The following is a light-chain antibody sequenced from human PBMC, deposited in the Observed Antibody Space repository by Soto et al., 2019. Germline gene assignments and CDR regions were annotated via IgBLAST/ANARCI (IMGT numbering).Light chain of an antibody. CDR2: AAS. J-gene: IGKJ1*01. CDR1: QSISSW. Sequence: IHMTQSPSTLSASVGDRVTITCLASQSISSWLAWYQQKPGKAPKVLIYAASTLQSGVPSRFSGSGSGADFTLTIRSLQPEDSATYYCLHDYSYPRTFGQGTKVDIK. V-gene: IGKV1-5*01. CDR3: LHDYSYPRT.